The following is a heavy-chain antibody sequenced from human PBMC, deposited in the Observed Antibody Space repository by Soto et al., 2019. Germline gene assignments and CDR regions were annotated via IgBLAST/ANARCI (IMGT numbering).Heavy chain of an antibody. D-gene: IGHD5-12*01. J-gene: IGHJ4*02. CDR1: GFTFSSYA. V-gene: IGHV3-30-3*01. Sequence: QVQLVESGGGVVQPGRSLRLSCAASGFTFSSYAMHWVRQAPGKGLEWVAVISYDGSNKYYADSVKGRFTISRDNSKNTXXLQMNSLRAEDTAVYYCARDRSGYSGYDGLLEFDYWGQGTLVTVSS. CDR3: ARDRSGYSGYDGLLEFDY. CDR2: ISYDGSNK.